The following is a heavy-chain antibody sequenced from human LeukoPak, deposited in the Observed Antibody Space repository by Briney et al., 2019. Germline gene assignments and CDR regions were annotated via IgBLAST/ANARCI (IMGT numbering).Heavy chain of an antibody. CDR3: ARHAGGISATGTRPFDY. V-gene: IGHV4-39*01. J-gene: IGHJ4*02. Sequence: SETLSLTCTVSGASFSSSTYYWGWIRQPPGKGLEWIGSIYYSGSTYYNPSLKSRVTMSVDTSKNQFSLKLSSVTAADTAVYYCARHAGGISATGTRPFDYWGQGTLVAVSS. CDR2: IYYSGST. D-gene: IGHD6-13*01. CDR1: GASFSSSTYY.